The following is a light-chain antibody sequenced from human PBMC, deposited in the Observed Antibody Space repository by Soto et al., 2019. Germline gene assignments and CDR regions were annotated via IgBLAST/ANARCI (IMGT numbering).Light chain of an antibody. V-gene: IGKV3-20*01. CDR2: GAS. CDR3: QHYRNSPLT. J-gene: IGKJ4*01. Sequence: VLTQSPGTLSLSPGETATLFCRAGQRVSNPDLAWYKQKPDQAPRLLIYGASSRATGIPDRFSGSGSGTDFTLTISSLEPEDVAVYYCQHYRNSPLTFGGGTKVDIK. CDR1: QRVSNPD.